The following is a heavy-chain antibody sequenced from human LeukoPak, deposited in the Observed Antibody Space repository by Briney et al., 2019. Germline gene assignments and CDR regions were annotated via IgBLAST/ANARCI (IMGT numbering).Heavy chain of an antibody. CDR3: ARGGSIFDY. V-gene: IGHV3-48*03. CDR1: GFTFSSYE. CDR2: ISSSGSTI. J-gene: IGHJ4*02. Sequence: PGGSLRLSCAASGFTFSSYEMNWVRQAPGKGLKWVSYISSSGSTIYYADSVKGRFTISRDNAKDSLYLQMNSLRAEDTAVYYCARGGSIFDYWGQGTLVTVSS.